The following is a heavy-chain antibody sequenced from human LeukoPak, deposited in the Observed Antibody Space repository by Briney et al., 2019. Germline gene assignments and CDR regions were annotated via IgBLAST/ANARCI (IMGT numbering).Heavy chain of an antibody. CDR3: ARDRGGGYMVFDY. CDR1: GGSVSSGNYY. J-gene: IGHJ4*02. CDR2: ISYSGGT. Sequence: SETLSLTCTVSGGSVSSGNYYWSWIRQPPGKGLEWIAYISYSGGTNYNPSLKSRVTISVDTSKNQFTLKLNSVTAADTAVYFCARDRGGGYMVFDYWGQGTLVTVSS. V-gene: IGHV4-61*01. D-gene: IGHD5-24*01.